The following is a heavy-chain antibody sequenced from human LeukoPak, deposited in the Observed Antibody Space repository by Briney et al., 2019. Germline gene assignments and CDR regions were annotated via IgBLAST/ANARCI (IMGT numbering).Heavy chain of an antibody. D-gene: IGHD6-19*01. CDR1: GGTFSSYA. CDR3: ARGGWQIDFDY. J-gene: IGHJ4*02. CDR2: IIPIFGTA. Sequence: SVEVSCKASGGTFSSYAISWVRQASGQGLEWMGGIIPIFGTANYAQKFQGRVTITADESTSTAYMEPSSLRSEDTAVYYCARGGWQIDFDYWGQGTLVTVSS. V-gene: IGHV1-69*13.